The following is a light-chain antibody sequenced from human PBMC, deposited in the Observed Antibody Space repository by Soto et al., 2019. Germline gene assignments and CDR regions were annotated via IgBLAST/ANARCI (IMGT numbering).Light chain of an antibody. Sequence: QSVLTQPASVSGSPGQSITISCTGTSSDVGGYNYVSWYQQHPGKAPKLIIYEVSNRPSGVSNRFSGSKSGDTASLTISGLHAEDEADYYCSSYTSSSTLYVFGTGTKVTVL. CDR2: EVS. CDR1: SSDVGGYNY. CDR3: SSYTSSSTLYV. J-gene: IGLJ1*01. V-gene: IGLV2-14*01.